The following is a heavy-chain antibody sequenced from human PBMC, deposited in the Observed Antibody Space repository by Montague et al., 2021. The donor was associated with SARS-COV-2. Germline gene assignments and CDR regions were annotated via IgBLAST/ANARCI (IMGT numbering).Heavy chain of an antibody. J-gene: IGHJ5*02. CDR2: IDNSGTT. CDR3: ARHRNYGDHSLDNWFHP. CDR1: GDSTSCPNCY. V-gene: IGHV4-39*01. D-gene: IGHD4-17*01. Sequence: SETLSLTCTVSGDSTSCPNCYWGWIRQPPGKGLDWIGTIDNSGTTYYXPSLKSRLTISIDTSKNQFSLKLSSVTAADTAAYYCARHRNYGDHSLDNWFHPWGQGTLVTVSS.